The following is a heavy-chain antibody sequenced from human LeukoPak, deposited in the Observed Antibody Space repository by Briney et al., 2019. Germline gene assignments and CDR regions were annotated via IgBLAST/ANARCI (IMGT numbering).Heavy chain of an antibody. CDR3: AREGAVVLSNFDC. CDR2: IFYTGTT. Sequence: SETLSLTCAVSGDSISSTSYYWGWIRQPPGKGLEWIGSIFYTGTTYYNPSLKSRVTISVDTSKNQFSLKLSSVPAADTAVYYCAREGAVVLSNFDCWGQGTLVTVSS. J-gene: IGHJ4*02. D-gene: IGHD4-23*01. CDR1: GDSISSTSYY. V-gene: IGHV4-39*07.